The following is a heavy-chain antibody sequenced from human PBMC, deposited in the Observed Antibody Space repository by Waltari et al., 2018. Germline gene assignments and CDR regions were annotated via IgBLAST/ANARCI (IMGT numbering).Heavy chain of an antibody. Sequence: QVQLVQSGAEVKKPGSSVTVSCKAYVGTFSSAAISWVRQAPGQGLEWMGGIIPIFGTANYAQKFQGRVTITTDESTSTAYMELSSLRSEDTAVYYWARDADGIDYWGQGTLVTVSS. CDR2: IIPIFGTA. CDR1: VGTFSSAA. CDR3: ARDADGIDY. J-gene: IGHJ4*02. D-gene: IGHD1-26*01. V-gene: IGHV1-69*05.